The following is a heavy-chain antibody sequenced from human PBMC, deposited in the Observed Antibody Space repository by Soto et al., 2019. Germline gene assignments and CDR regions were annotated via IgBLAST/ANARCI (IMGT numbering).Heavy chain of an antibody. J-gene: IGHJ4*02. V-gene: IGHV4-39*01. CDR1: GGSISSSSYY. CDR3: ARHLEDEYVATIDSSDY. D-gene: IGHD5-12*01. CDR2: IYYSGST. Sequence: KSSETLSLTCTVSGGSISSSSYYWGWIRQPPGKGLEWIGSIYYSGSTYYNPSLKSRVTISVDTSKNQFSLKLSSVTAADTAVYYCARHLEDEYVATIDSSDYWGQGTLVTVSS.